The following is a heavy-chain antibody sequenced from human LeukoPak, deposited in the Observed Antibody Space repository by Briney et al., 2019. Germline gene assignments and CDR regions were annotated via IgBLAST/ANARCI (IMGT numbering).Heavy chain of an antibody. CDR3: AREYCGGDCYLYYYYYYMDV. CDR1: DGSISGSSFY. V-gene: IGHV4-39*07. D-gene: IGHD2-21*01. CDR2: IYYSGST. Sequence: SETLSLTCTVSDGSISGSSFYWGWIRQHPEKGLEWIGSIYYSGSTYYNPSLKSRATISADTSKNQFSLKMSSVTAADTAVYYCAREYCGGDCYLYYYYYYMDVWGKGTTVTVSS. J-gene: IGHJ6*03.